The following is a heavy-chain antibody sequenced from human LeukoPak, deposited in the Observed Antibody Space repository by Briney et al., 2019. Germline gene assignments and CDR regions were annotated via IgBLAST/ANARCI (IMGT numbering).Heavy chain of an antibody. CDR1: GFTFSSYA. D-gene: IGHD6-19*01. V-gene: IGHV3-30-3*01. J-gene: IGHJ4*02. CDR2: ISYDGSNK. Sequence: GRSLRLSCAASGFTFSSYAMHWVRQAPGKGLEWVAVISYDGSNKYYADSVKGRFTISRDNSKNTLYLQVNSLRAEDTAIYYCAKGGWLEDWGQGTLVTVSS. CDR3: AKGGWLED.